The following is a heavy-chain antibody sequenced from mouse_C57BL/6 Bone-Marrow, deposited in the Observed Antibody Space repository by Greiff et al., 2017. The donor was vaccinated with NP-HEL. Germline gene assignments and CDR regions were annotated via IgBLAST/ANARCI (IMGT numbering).Heavy chain of an antibody. D-gene: IGHD1-1*01. Sequence: EVQLQESGPGMVKPSQSLSLTCTVTGYSITSGYDWHWIRHFPGNKLEWMGYISYSGSTNYNPSLKSRISITHDTSKNHFFLKLNSVTTEDTATYYCARGGTVVATYYFDYWGQGTTLTVSS. CDR2: ISYSGST. CDR3: ARGGTVVATYYFDY. J-gene: IGHJ2*01. CDR1: GYSITSGYD. V-gene: IGHV3-1*01.